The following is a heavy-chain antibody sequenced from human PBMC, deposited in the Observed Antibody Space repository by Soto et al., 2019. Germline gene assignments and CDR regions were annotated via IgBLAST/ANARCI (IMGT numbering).Heavy chain of an antibody. CDR3: ARWQDFGSSGYSGIDD. D-gene: IGHD3-22*01. Sequence: ASVQLSCTASGYPFTSYGISWVRQAPGQGLEWMGWISAYNGNTNYAQKLQGRVTMTTDTSTSTAYMELRSLRSDDTAVYYCARWQDFGSSGYSGIDDWGQGTLVTVAS. CDR1: GYPFTSYG. V-gene: IGHV1-18*01. J-gene: IGHJ4*02. CDR2: ISAYNGNT.